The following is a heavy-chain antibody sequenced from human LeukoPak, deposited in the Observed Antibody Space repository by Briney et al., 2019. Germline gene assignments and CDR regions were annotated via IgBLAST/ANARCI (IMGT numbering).Heavy chain of an antibody. CDR1: GFTFSTYA. J-gene: IGHJ3*02. CDR2: IWYDGSNQ. D-gene: IGHD2-15*01. CDR3: AREADCSGGNCYRGPFDI. V-gene: IGHV3-33*01. Sequence: GRSLRLSCAASGFTFSTYAIHWVRQAPGKGLEWVAAIWYDGSNQYYPDCVKGRLSISRDNSKNTLYLQMNSLRVEDTAVYYCAREADCSGGNCYRGPFDIWGQGTMVTVSS.